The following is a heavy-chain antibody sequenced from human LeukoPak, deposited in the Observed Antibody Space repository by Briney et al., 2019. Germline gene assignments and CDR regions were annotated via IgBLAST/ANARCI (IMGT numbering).Heavy chain of an antibody. Sequence: GGSLRLSCTASGFTFSTYWINWVRQSPGKGLVWVALINGDGSATTHADSVKGRFTISRDNAKNTAYLQMNSLRDEDTAVYFCARDYAGSPDYWGQGTLVTVSA. J-gene: IGHJ4*02. CDR3: ARDYAGSPDY. V-gene: IGHV3-74*03. D-gene: IGHD3-10*01. CDR1: GFTFSTYW. CDR2: INGDGSAT.